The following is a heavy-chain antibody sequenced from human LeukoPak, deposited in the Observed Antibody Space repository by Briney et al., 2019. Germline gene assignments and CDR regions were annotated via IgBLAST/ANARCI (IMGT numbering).Heavy chain of an antibody. D-gene: IGHD2-15*01. Sequence: PETLSLTCTVSGGSISSYYWSWIRQPPGKGLEWIGYIYYSGSTNYNPSLKSRVTISVDTSKNQFSLKLSSVTAADTAVYYCARGDCSGGSCSGSYYYGMDVWGQGTTVTVSS. V-gene: IGHV4-59*01. CDR2: IYYSGST. J-gene: IGHJ6*02. CDR3: ARGDCSGGSCSGSYYYGMDV. CDR1: GGSISSYY.